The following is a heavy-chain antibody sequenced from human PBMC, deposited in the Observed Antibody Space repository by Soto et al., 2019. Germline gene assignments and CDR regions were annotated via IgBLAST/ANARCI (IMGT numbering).Heavy chain of an antibody. D-gene: IGHD3-9*01. CDR2: VYYNGRT. CDR1: GGSINSYY. J-gene: IGHJ4*02. Sequence: PSETLSLTCTVSGGSINSYYWSWVRQPPGKGLEWIGYVYYNGRTNYNPSLKSRVTMSADTSKNQFSLKLTSVTAADTAVYYCARVGHDVLTGYSFFDYWGQGTLVTVSS. V-gene: IGHV4-59*01. CDR3: ARVGHDVLTGYSFFDY.